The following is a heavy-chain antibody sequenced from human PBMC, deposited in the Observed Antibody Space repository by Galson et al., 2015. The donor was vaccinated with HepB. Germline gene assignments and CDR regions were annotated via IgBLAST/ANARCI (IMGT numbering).Heavy chain of an antibody. CDR1: GYSFTRYA. CDR3: ATRSGASGWYSYFQH. Sequence: SLRLSCAASGYSFTRYAMTWVRQAPGKGPEWVSSITSSGGNSYYTDSVKGRFTVSRDISKNTVYLQMNSLRVEDTAVYYCATRSGASGWYSYFQHWGQGTLVTVSS. J-gene: IGHJ1*01. V-gene: IGHV3-23*01. D-gene: IGHD6-19*01. CDR2: ITSSGGNS.